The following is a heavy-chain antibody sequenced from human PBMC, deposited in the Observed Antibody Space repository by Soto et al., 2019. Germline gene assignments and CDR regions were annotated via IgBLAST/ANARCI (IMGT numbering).Heavy chain of an antibody. CDR2: ISSSSSYI. V-gene: IGHV3-21*01. CDR1: GFTFSSYS. J-gene: IGHJ6*02. CDR3: ARGTGTTTYYYYGMDV. D-gene: IGHD1-1*01. Sequence: PGGSLRLSCAASGFTFSSYSMNWVRQAPGKGLEWVSSISSSSSYIYYADSVKGRFTTSRDNAKNSLYLQMNSLRAEDTAVYYCARGTGTTTYYYYGMDVWGQGTTVTVSS.